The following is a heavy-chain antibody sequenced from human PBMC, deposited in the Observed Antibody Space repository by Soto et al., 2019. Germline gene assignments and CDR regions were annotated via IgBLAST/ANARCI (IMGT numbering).Heavy chain of an antibody. CDR1: GFTFSSYW. CDR3: ARDMFDCSSTSCYIYYYYMDV. V-gene: IGHV3-74*01. D-gene: IGHD2-2*02. Sequence: GGSLRLSCAASGFTFSSYWMHWVRQAPGKGLVWVSRINSDGSSTSYADSVKGRFTISRDNAKNTLYLQMNSLRAEDTAVYYCARDMFDCSSTSCYIYYYYMDVWGKGTTVTVSS. J-gene: IGHJ6*03. CDR2: INSDGSST.